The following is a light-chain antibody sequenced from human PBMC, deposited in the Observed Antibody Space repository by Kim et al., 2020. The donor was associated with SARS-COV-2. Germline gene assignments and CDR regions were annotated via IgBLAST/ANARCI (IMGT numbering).Light chain of an antibody. Sequence: GQSITISCCGTSSDIGDYNYVSWYQQPPGKAPKVMVYDVSKRPSGVSNRFSGSKTSNTASLTSTGLQAEGEADYYCSSYTGSSTYVFGTGTKVTVL. CDR3: SSYTGSSTYV. CDR2: DVS. J-gene: IGLJ1*01. CDR1: SSDIGDYNY. V-gene: IGLV2-14*03.